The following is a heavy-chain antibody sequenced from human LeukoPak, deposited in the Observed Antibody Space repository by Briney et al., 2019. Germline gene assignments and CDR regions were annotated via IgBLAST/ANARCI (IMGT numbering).Heavy chain of an antibody. CDR1: GGSISSSSYY. CDR2: IYYSGST. D-gene: IGHD4-17*01. Sequence: PSETLSLTCTVSGGSISSSSYYWGWIRQPPGKGLEWIGSIYYSGSTYYNPPLKSRVTISVDTSKNQFSLKLSSVTAADTAVYYCAREDPQTTVPEGMDVWGQGTTVTVSS. J-gene: IGHJ6*02. CDR3: AREDPQTTVPEGMDV. V-gene: IGHV4-39*07.